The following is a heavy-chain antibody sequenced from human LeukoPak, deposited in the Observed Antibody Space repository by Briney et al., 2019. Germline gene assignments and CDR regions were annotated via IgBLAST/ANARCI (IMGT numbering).Heavy chain of an antibody. J-gene: IGHJ5*02. Sequence: SETLSLTCTVSGGSISSSSYYWGWIRQPPGKGLEWIGSIYYSGSTYYNPSLKSRITMSVDTSKNQFSLKLSSVTAADTAVYYCARTTTVTTAFDPWGQGTLVTVSS. CDR2: IYYSGST. D-gene: IGHD4-17*01. V-gene: IGHV4-39*07. CDR3: ARTTTVTTAFDP. CDR1: GGSISSSSYY.